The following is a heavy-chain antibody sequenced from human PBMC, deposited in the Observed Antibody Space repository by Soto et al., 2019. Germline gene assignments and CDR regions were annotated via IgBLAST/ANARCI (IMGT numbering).Heavy chain of an antibody. V-gene: IGHV3-23*01. CDR1: GFTFSSYA. Sequence: EVQLLESGGGLVQPGGSLRRSCAGSGFTFSSYAMSWVRQAPGKRLEWVSAISGSGDTTYYADSVKGRFTISRDNSKNTLYLQMNSLRVEDTAVYFCAKDMKYNWNDDDYWGHGILVTVSS. D-gene: IGHD1-20*01. CDR3: AKDMKYNWNDDDY. J-gene: IGHJ4*01. CDR2: ISGSGDTT.